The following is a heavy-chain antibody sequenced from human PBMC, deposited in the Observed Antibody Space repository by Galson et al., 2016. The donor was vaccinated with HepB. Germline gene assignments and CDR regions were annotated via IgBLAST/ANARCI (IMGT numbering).Heavy chain of an antibody. V-gene: IGHV4-34*01. CDR1: SGSFSGYS. D-gene: IGHD3-10*01. CDR2: VNHSGST. J-gene: IGHJ6*02. CDR3: VREKQFGSGPFGMDV. Sequence: ETLSLTCTVYSGSFSGYSWSWIRQPPGKGLERIGEVNHSGSTNYNPSLKSRVTVSVDTTKMHFSLNMRSVTAADTAVYYCVREKQFGSGPFGMDVWGQGTTVTVSS.